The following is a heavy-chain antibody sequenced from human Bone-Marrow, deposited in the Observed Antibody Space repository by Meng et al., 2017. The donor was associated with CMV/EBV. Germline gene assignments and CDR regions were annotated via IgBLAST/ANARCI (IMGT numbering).Heavy chain of an antibody. Sequence: GESLKISCAASGFTFSSYAMHWVRQAPGKGLEWVAVITYDGNNKFYADSVKGRFTISRDNSKNTLYLQMDSLRGEDTAVYFCARDGGGVLLDAFDIWGQGTMVTVSS. CDR2: ITYDGNNK. V-gene: IGHV3-30-3*01. D-gene: IGHD1-26*01. CDR3: ARDGGGVLLDAFDI. J-gene: IGHJ3*02. CDR1: GFTFSSYA.